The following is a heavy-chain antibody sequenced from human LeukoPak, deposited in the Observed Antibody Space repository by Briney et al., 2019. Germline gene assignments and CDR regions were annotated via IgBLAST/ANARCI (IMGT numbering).Heavy chain of an antibody. V-gene: IGHV3-23*01. CDR2: ISGSGGST. J-gene: IGHJ6*03. CDR1: GFTFSSYA. Sequence: GGSLRLSCAASGFTFSSYAMSWVRQAPGKGLEWVSAISGSGGSTYYADSVKGRFTISRDDSKNTLYLQMNSLRAEDTAVYYCATSPHYCSSTRCYIYMDVWGKGTTVTVSS. D-gene: IGHD2-2*02. CDR3: ATSPHYCSSTRCYIYMDV.